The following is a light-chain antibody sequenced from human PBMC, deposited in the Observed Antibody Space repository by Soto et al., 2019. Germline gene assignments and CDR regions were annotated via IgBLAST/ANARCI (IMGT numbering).Light chain of an antibody. Sequence: EIVSTQFPFTLSVSPGERATLSCRASQSVSIFLAWYQQKPGQAPRLLIPGASTRATGIPARFSGSGAGEEFTITSSSQPSEDVAVYYCQLSINRPTFGGGTKVDI. CDR2: GAS. CDR3: QLSINRPT. J-gene: IGKJ4*01. V-gene: IGKV3-15*01. CDR1: QSVSIF.